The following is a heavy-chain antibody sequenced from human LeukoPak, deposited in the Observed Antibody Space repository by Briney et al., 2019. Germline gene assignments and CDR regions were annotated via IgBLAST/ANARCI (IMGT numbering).Heavy chain of an antibody. J-gene: IGHJ3*02. CDR1: GYTFTGYY. Sequence: ASVKVSCKASGYTFTGYYMHWVRQAPGQGLEWMGWINPNSGGTNYAQKFQGWVTMTRDTSISTAYVELSRLRSDDTAVYYCARGRWLQFSAFDIWGQGTMVTVSS. CDR2: INPNSGGT. D-gene: IGHD5-24*01. CDR3: ARGRWLQFSAFDI. V-gene: IGHV1-2*04.